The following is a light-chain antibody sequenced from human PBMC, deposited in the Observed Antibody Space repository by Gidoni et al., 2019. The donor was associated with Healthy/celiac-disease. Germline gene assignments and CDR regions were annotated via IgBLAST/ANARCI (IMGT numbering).Light chain of an antibody. CDR2: EGS. CDR3: GSYAGSSVV. Sequence: QSALTQPASVSGSPGPSITISCTGTSSDVGSYTLVSWYQQHPGKAPNLMIYEGSKRPSGVSNRFSGSKSGNTASLTISGLQAEDEADYDCGSYAGSSVVFGGGTKLTVL. CDR1: SSDVGSYTL. V-gene: IGLV2-23*01. J-gene: IGLJ2*01.